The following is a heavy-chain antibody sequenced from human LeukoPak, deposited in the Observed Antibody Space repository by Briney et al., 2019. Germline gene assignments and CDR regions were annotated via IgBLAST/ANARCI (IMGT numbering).Heavy chain of an antibody. J-gene: IGHJ4*02. CDR3: ARWGYSSGYHYDY. Sequence: GGSLRLSCAASGFTFSSYEMNWVRQAPGKGLEWVSYISSSGSTIYYADSVKGRFTISRDNAKNSLYLQMNSLRVEDTAVYYCARWGYSSGYHYDYWGQGTLVTVSS. V-gene: IGHV3-48*03. D-gene: IGHD3-22*01. CDR2: ISSSGSTI. CDR1: GFTFSSYE.